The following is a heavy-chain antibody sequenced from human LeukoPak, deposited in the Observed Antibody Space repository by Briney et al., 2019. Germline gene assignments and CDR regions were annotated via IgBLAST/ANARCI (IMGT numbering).Heavy chain of an antibody. J-gene: IGHJ4*02. D-gene: IGHD6-13*01. CDR1: GFTFSSYD. Sequence: PGGSLRLSCAASGFTFSSYDMHWVRQAPGKGLEWVAVISYDGSNKYYADSVKGRFTISRDNSKNTLYLQMNSLRAEDTAVYYCAKDRIAAAGTLDYWGQGTLVTVSS. CDR2: ISYDGSNK. CDR3: AKDRIAAAGTLDY. V-gene: IGHV3-30*18.